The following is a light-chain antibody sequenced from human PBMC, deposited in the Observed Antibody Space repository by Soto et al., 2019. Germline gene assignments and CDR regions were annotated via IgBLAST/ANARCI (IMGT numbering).Light chain of an antibody. CDR1: SSDVGAYNY. J-gene: IGLJ3*02. CDR2: QVS. Sequence: QSVLTQPASVSGSPGQSITISCTGTSSDVGAYNYVSWYQQYPGKAPKLVISQVSSRPSGISNRFSGSKSGNTASLTISGLQAEDEADYYCHSYTSSISWVFGGGTKVTAL. V-gene: IGLV2-14*01. CDR3: HSYTSSISWV.